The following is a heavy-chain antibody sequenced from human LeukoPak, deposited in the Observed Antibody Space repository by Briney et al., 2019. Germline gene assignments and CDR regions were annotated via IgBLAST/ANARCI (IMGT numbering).Heavy chain of an antibody. Sequence: GRSLRLSCAASGFTFDDYAMHWVRQAPGKGLEWVSAISGSGGSTYYADSVKGRFTISRDNSKNTLYLQMNSLRAEDTAVYYCATFPWGGFDPWGQGILVTVSS. CDR3: ATFPWGGFDP. V-gene: IGHV3-23*01. CDR1: GFTFDDYA. D-gene: IGHD3-16*01. J-gene: IGHJ5*02. CDR2: ISGSGGST.